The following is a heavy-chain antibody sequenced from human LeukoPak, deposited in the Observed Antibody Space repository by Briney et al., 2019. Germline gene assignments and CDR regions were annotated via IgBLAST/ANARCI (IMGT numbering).Heavy chain of an antibody. CDR3: GRVSCGGNCYSLIGTFDI. CDR1: GGTFKNYG. Sequence: SVTVSFKASGGTFKNYGISWVRQAPGQGREWMGGILPIFGTTNYAQKFQARVTITADESPSTAYMEMSSLSSEDTAVYYCGRVSCGGNCYSLIGTFDIWGQGTMVTVSS. D-gene: IGHD2-15*01. V-gene: IGHV1-69*01. J-gene: IGHJ3*02. CDR2: ILPIFGTT.